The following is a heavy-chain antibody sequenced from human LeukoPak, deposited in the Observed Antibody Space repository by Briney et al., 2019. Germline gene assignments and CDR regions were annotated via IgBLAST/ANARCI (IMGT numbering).Heavy chain of an antibody. CDR1: GPSFRNFA. Sequence: PGGSRRLAWEAAGPSFRNFAMAWVRQAPGKGLGWDSSITGGGIGTSYADSVKGRFPVYRDNSKNTLYLQMNSLRAGDTAVYYCAKDPNGDSVGAFDSWGQGTSVTVSS. CDR2: ITGGGIGT. CDR3: AKDPNGDSVGAFDS. D-gene: IGHD4-17*01. V-gene: IGHV3-23*01. J-gene: IGHJ3*01.